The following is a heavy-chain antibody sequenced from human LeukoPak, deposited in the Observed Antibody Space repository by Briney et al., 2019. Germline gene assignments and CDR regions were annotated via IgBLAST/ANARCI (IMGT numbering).Heavy chain of an antibody. Sequence: GGSLRLSCAVSEFTFSSYWMRWARHAPGKGLGWVSRINRDGRSTIYADSVKGRFTHSRDNAKNTLYLQMNSLRAEDTAVYYCAREEGVFGGYYSDPYFDYWGQGTLVTVSS. J-gene: IGHJ4*02. CDR3: AREEGVFGGYYSDPYFDY. CDR1: EFTFSSYW. CDR2: INRDGRST. D-gene: IGHD5-12*01. V-gene: IGHV3-74*01.